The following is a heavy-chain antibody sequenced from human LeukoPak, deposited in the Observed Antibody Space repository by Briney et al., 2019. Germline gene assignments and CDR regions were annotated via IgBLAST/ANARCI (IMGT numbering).Heavy chain of an antibody. CDR2: ISSSSSTI. J-gene: IGHJ5*02. V-gene: IGHV3-48*04. CDR1: GFTFSSYS. D-gene: IGHD2-2*01. CDR3: ARSLSGYCSSTSCYEIGFDP. Sequence: GGSLRLSCAASGFTFSSYSMNWVRQAPGKGLEWVSYISSSSSTIYYADSVKGRFAISRDNAKNSVDLQMNSLRAEDTAVYYCARSLSGYCSSTSCYEIGFDPWGQGTLVTVSS.